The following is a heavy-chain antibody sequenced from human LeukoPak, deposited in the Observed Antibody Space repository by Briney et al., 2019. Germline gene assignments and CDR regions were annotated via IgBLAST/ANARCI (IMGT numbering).Heavy chain of an antibody. V-gene: IGHV3-23*01. CDR1: GFTFSSYA. J-gene: IGHJ4*02. CDR2: ISGDGGNT. D-gene: IGHD2-15*01. CDR3: AENRGYCSGGSCYGDY. Sequence: PGGSLRLSCAASGFTFSSYAMSWVRQAPGKGLEWVSSISGDGGNTYYADSVKGRFTISRDNSKNTLSLQMASLRAEDTAVYYCAENRGYCSGGSCYGDYWGQGTLVTVSS.